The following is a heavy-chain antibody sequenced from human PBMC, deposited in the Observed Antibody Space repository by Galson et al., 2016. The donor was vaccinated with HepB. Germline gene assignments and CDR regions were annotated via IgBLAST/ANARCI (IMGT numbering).Heavy chain of an antibody. J-gene: IGHJ4*02. CDR3: VKEAYTYGALHDYFEY. V-gene: IGHV4-61*02. Sequence: TLSLTCTVSGGSISSGNYYWSWIRQPAGKRLEWIGRVHTTGNTDYNSFLKSRLAISLDTSKHQFSLKVTSVTASDTAVYYCVKEAYTYGALHDYFEYWGQGTLVTVSS. D-gene: IGHD4/OR15-4a*01. CDR1: GGSISSGNYY. CDR2: VHTTGNT.